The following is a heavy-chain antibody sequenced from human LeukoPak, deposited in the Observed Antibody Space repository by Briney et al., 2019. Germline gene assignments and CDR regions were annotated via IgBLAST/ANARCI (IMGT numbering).Heavy chain of an antibody. CDR1: GLTFSESW. Sequence: GGSLRLSCAVSGLTFSESWLSWVRQAPGQGLQWVAAIKEDGSEKDYVDSVKGRLTISRDNAKNSLYLQMDSLRAEDTAVYYCATYTNWVAGDVWGQGTTVSVSS. CDR2: IKEDGSEK. CDR3: ATYTNWVAGDV. J-gene: IGHJ6*02. D-gene: IGHD1-1*01. V-gene: IGHV3-7*01.